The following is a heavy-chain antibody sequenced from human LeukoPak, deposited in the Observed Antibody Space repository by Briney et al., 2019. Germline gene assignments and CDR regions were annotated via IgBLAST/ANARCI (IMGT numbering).Heavy chain of an antibody. Sequence: PSETLSLTCTVSGGSISTSSYYWGWVRQPPGKGLEWIGNIFYSGSTYYSPSLKSRVTISLDTSKNQFSRKLSSVTAADTAVYYCATRGGYSTFDYWGQGTLVTVSS. J-gene: IGHJ4*02. D-gene: IGHD4-11*01. CDR3: ATRGGYSTFDY. V-gene: IGHV4-39*01. CDR2: IFYSGST. CDR1: GGSISTSSYY.